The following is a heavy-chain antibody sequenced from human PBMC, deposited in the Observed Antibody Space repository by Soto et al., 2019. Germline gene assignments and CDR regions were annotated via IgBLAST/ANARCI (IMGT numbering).Heavy chain of an antibody. CDR3: ARGPGSTIFGVVIPWFDP. CDR1: GSTFSSYS. Sequence: GGSLRLSCAASGSTFSSYSMNWVRQAPGKGLEWVSSISSSSSYIYYADSVKGRFTISRDNAKNSLYLQMNSLRAEDTAVYYCARGPGSTIFGVVIPWFDPWGQGTLVTVSS. CDR2: ISSSSSYI. V-gene: IGHV3-21*01. J-gene: IGHJ5*02. D-gene: IGHD3-3*01.